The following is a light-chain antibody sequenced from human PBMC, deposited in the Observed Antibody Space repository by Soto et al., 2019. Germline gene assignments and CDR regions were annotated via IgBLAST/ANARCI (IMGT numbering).Light chain of an antibody. Sequence: DIQMTQSPSSLSASVGDRVTITCRASQSISNYLNWYQQKPGKAPKPLIYGASSLQSGVPSRFSGSGSGTDFTLTISRLEPEDFAVYYCQQYVSSPLTFGGGTKVEIK. CDR3: QQYVSSPLT. CDR2: GAS. CDR1: QSISNY. J-gene: IGKJ4*01. V-gene: IGKV1-39*01.